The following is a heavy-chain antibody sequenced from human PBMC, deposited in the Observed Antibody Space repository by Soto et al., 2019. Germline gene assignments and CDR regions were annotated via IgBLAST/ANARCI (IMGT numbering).Heavy chain of an antibody. Sequence: ASVKVSCKASGYTFTGYYMHWVRQAPGQGLEWMGWINPNSGGTNYAQKFQGWVTMTRDTSISTAYMELSRLRSDDTAVYYCARDDYGSGSSIDYWGQGTLVTVSS. J-gene: IGHJ4*02. CDR2: INPNSGGT. CDR1: GYTFTGYY. V-gene: IGHV1-2*04. CDR3: ARDDYGSGSSIDY. D-gene: IGHD3-10*01.